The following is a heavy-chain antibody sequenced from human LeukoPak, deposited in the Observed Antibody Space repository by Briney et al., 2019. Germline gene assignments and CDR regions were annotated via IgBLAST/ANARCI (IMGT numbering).Heavy chain of an antibody. CDR3: ARLVRAQGIPITYHYRDL. D-gene: IGHD1-14*01. V-gene: IGHV4-59*01. CDR1: GGSISSYY. J-gene: IGHJ2*01. CDR2: IYYSGDT. Sequence: SETLSLTCTVSGGSISSYYWSWIRQPPGKGLEWIGYIYYSGDTNYNPSLKSRVTISVDLSENLFSLKVTSVTAADTAVYYCARLVRAQGIPITYHYRDLWGRGTLVTVSS.